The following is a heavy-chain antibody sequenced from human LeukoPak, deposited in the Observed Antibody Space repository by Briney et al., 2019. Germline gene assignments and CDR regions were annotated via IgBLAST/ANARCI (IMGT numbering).Heavy chain of an antibody. CDR1: GGSFSGYY. CDR2: INHSGST. CDR3: ARAGLITIFGVVNGWFDP. Sequence: SETLSLTCAVYGGSFSGYYWSWIRQPPGKGLEWIGEINHSGSTNYNPSLKGRVTISVDTSKNQFSLKLSSVTAADTAVYYCARAGLITIFGVVNGWFDPWGQGTLVTVSS. J-gene: IGHJ5*02. D-gene: IGHD3-3*01. V-gene: IGHV4-34*01.